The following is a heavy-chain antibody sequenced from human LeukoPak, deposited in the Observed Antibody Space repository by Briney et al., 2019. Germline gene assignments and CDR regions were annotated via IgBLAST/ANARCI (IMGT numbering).Heavy chain of an antibody. J-gene: IGHJ3*02. CDR2: ISSSSSYT. V-gene: IGHV3-11*06. D-gene: IGHD2-15*01. Sequence: GGSLGLSCAASGFTFSDYYMSWIRQAPGKGLEWVSYISSSSSYTNYADSVKGRFTISRDNAKNSLYLQMNSLRAEDTAVYYCARDWPADIVVVVAAEGAFDIWGQGTMVTVSS. CDR1: GFTFSDYY. CDR3: ARDWPADIVVVVAAEGAFDI.